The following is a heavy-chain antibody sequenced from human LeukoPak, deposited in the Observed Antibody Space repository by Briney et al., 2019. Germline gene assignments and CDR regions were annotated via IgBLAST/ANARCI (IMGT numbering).Heavy chain of an antibody. D-gene: IGHD3-9*01. CDR1: GFTFSSYS. V-gene: IGHV3-21*01. J-gene: IGHJ4*02. Sequence: GGSLRLSCAASGFTFSSYSMNWVRQAPGKGLEWVSSISSSSSYIYYADSVKGRFTISRDNAKKSLYLQMNSLRAEDTAVYYCARDWGSGITIFWDYWGQGTLVTVSS. CDR2: ISSSSSYI. CDR3: ARDWGSGITIFWDY.